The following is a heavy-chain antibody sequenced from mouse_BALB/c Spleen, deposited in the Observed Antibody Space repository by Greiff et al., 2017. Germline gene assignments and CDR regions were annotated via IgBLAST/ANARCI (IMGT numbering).Heavy chain of an antibody. CDR2: IWGDGST. CDR1: GFSLTGYG. V-gene: IGHV2-6-7*01. CDR3: ASLHYYGYGYFDY. D-gene: IGHD1-2*01. Sequence: VQVVESGPGLVAPSQSLSITCTVSGFSLTGYGVNWVRQPPGKGLEWLGMIWGDGSTDYNSALKSRLSISKDNSKSQVFLKMNSLQTDDTARYYCASLHYYGYGYFDYWGQGTTRTVSS. J-gene: IGHJ2*01.